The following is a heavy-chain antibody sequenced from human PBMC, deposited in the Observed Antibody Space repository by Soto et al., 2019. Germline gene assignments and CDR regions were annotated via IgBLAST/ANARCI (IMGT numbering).Heavy chain of an antibody. CDR3: ARRLLGYSSGGSCYPPSPFDN. CDR1: GGTFSSYA. Sequence: SVKVSCKASGGTFSSYAISWVRQAPGQGLEWMGGIIPIFGTANYAQKFQGRVTITADESTSTAYMELSSLRSEDTAVYYCARRLLGYSSGGSCYPPSPFDNWS. CDR2: IIPIFGTA. V-gene: IGHV1-69*13. J-gene: IGHJ3*02. D-gene: IGHD2-15*01.